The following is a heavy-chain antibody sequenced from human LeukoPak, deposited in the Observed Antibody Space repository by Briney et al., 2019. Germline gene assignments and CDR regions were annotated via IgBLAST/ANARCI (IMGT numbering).Heavy chain of an antibody. V-gene: IGHV3-74*01. J-gene: IGHJ5*02. CDR2: INSDGNST. Sequence: PGGSLRLSCAASGFTFSNYWMHWVRQAPDKGLVWVSRINSDGNSTTYADSVKGRFTISRDNAKNTLFLQMNSLRGEDTAVYYCARSNYYDTSGYYLWGQGTLVTVSS. CDR1: GFTFSNYW. CDR3: ARSNYYDTSGYYL. D-gene: IGHD3-22*01.